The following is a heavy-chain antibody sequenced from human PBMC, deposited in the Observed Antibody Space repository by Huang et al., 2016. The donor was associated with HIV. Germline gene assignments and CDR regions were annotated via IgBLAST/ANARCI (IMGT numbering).Heavy chain of an antibody. D-gene: IGHD2-15*01. Sequence: QVQLVESGGGVVQPGRSLRLSCVASGFTFNNFGMHWVRQAPGKGLEWVAVISYDGSSGRHSESVKGRFTISRDNPMDTLYLQMNSLRPDDTAVYYCAKESRWYSDLDNWGQGTLVTVSS. CDR2: ISYDGSSG. CDR3: AKESRWYSDLDN. CDR1: GFTFNNFG. V-gene: IGHV3-30*18. J-gene: IGHJ4*02.